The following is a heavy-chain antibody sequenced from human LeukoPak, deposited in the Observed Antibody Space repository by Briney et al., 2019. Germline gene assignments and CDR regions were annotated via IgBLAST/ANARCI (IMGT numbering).Heavy chain of an antibody. Sequence: SVKVSCKASGGTFSSYAISWARQAPGQGLEWMGGIIPIFGTANYAQRFQGRVTITADESTSTAYMELSSLRSEDTAVYYCVRSEGPDIVVVPAATGYNWFDPWGQGTLVTVSS. V-gene: IGHV1-69*13. CDR2: IIPIFGTA. CDR3: VRSEGPDIVVVPAATGYNWFDP. D-gene: IGHD2-2*01. J-gene: IGHJ5*02. CDR1: GGTFSSYA.